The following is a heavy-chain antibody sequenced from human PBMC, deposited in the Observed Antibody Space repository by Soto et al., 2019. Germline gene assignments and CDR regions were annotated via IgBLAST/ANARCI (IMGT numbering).Heavy chain of an antibody. CDR3: ARDRGGITVSSKPLGEWFDP. CDR1: GVSIDNFF. CDR2: VSQCGAAAYMSEEETT. Sequence: SETLSLTCTVSGVSIDNFFWSWIRQTPGKGLEWIGYVSQCGAAAYMSEEETTSYNPSLESRATISLDLPKNQFSLKLTSVTAADTAVYYCARDRGGITVSSKPLGEWFDPWGQGTLVTVSS. J-gene: IGHJ5*02. V-gene: IGHV4-59*01. D-gene: IGHD3-16*01.